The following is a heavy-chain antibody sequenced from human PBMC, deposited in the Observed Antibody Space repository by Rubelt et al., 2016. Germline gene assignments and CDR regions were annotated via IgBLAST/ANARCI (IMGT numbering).Heavy chain of an antibody. D-gene: IGHD3-3*01. CDR2: MNPNSGNT. CDR1: GYTFTSYD. J-gene: IGHJ6*02. V-gene: IGHV1-8*01. CDR3: ASLSITIFGVVVYYYVMDV. Sequence: QVQLVQSGAEVKKPGASVKVSCKASGYTFTSYDINWVRQATGQGLEWMGWMNPNSGNTGYAQKFQGRVTMTRNTSISTAYMELGSLRPEDTAVDYCASLSITIFGVVVYYYVMDVWGQGTTVTVSS.